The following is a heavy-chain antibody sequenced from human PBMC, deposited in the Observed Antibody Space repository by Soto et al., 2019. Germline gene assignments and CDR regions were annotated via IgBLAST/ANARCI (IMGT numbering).Heavy chain of an antibody. CDR1: GFIFSGST. V-gene: IGHV3-73*01. D-gene: IGHD3-3*01. Sequence: EVQLVESGGGLVQPGGSLKLSCAASGFIFSGSTMHWVRQASGKGLEWVGRIRSKGNSYVTQYAASVKVRFTISRDARKNTTYLQMYSLKTDDTAVYYCTTDPSGYYTLGCFDPWGQGTLVTVSS. J-gene: IGHJ5*02. CDR2: IRSKGNSYVT. CDR3: TTDPSGYYTLGCFDP.